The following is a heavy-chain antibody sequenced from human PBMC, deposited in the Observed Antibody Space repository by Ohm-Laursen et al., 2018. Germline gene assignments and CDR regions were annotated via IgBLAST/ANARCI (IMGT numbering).Heavy chain of an antibody. D-gene: IGHD6-19*01. CDR2: ISCNRGSI. CDR1: GFTFDDYA. V-gene: IGHV3-9*01. Sequence: SLRLSCTASGFTFDDYAMHWVRQAPGKGLEWVSGISCNRGSIGYADSVKGRFTISRDNSKNSLYLQMNSLRAEDAALYYCAKSNGSGWYYFDYWGQGTLVTVSS. CDR3: AKSNGSGWYYFDY. J-gene: IGHJ4*02.